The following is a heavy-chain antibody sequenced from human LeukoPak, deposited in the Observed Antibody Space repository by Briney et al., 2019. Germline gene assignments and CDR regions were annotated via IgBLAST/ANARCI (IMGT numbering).Heavy chain of an antibody. CDR3: AKTAGGYCSSTSCRQIGY. V-gene: IGHV3-23*01. CDR1: GFTFSSYA. CDR2: I. Sequence: GGSLRLSCAASGFTFSSYAMSWVRQAPGKGLEWVSAIEGRFTISIDNSKNTLYLQIHSLRAEDTAVYYCAKTAGGYCSSTSCRQIGYWGQGTLVTVSS. D-gene: IGHD2-2*01. J-gene: IGHJ4*02.